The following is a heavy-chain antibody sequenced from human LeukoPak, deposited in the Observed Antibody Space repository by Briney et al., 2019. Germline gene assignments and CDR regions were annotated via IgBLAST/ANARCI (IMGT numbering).Heavy chain of an antibody. V-gene: IGHV1-2*02. J-gene: IGHJ4*02. Sequence: ASVKVSCKASGYTFTGYYMHWVRQAPGQGLEWMGWINPNSGGTNYAQKFQGRVTMTRDTSISTAYMELSSLRSEDTAVYYCAREDCSSTSCYLIDYWGQGTLVTVSS. CDR1: GYTFTGYY. CDR3: AREDCSSTSCYLIDY. CDR2: INPNSGGT. D-gene: IGHD2-2*01.